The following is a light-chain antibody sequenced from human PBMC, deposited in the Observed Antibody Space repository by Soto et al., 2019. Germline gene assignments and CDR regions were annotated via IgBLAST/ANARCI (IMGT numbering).Light chain of an antibody. J-gene: IGLJ2*01. Sequence: QSVLTQPPSASGTPGQRVTISCSGSSSNIGSNYVYWYQQLPGTVPQLLIYRNSERPSGVPDRFSGSKSGTSASLAISGLRSEDEADYYCAAWDDSLIGVVFGGGTKVTVL. CDR3: AAWDDSLIGVV. V-gene: IGLV1-47*01. CDR1: SSNIGSNY. CDR2: RNS.